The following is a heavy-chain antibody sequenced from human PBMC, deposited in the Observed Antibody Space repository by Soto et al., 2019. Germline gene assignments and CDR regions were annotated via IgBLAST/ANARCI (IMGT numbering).Heavy chain of an antibody. CDR2: IKSKTDGGTT. CDR1: GFTFSNAW. CDR3: TTGSSWPPDAFDI. V-gene: IGHV3-15*07. Sequence: EVQLVESGGGLVTPGGSLRLSCAASGFTFSNAWMNWVRQAPGKGLEWVGRIKSKTDGGTTDYAAPVKGRLTISRDDSKNTLYLQMNSLKTEDTAVYDFTTGSSWPPDAFDIWVQGTMVTVSS. J-gene: IGHJ3*02.